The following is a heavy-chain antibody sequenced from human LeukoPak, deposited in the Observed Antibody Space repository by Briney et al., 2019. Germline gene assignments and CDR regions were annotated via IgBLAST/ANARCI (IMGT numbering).Heavy chain of an antibody. Sequence: GGSLRLSCAASGFTFSSYSMNWIRQAPGKGLEWVSYISSSGSTIYYADSVKGRFTISRDNAKNSLYLQMNSLRAEDTAVYYCARDMSSGWYSNFDYWGQGTLVTVSS. V-gene: IGHV3-48*04. CDR2: ISSSGSTI. CDR3: ARDMSSGWYSNFDY. CDR1: GFTFSSYS. D-gene: IGHD6-19*01. J-gene: IGHJ4*02.